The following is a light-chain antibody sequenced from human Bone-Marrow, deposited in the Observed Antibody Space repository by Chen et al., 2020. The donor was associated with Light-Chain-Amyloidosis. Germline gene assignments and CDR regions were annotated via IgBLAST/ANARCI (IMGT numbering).Light chain of an antibody. V-gene: IGLV3-21*02. Sequence: SYVLTQPSSLSVAPGQTATIACGGNNIGSTSVHWYQQTPGQAPLLVVYDDSDRHPGIPERLSGSNSGNTATLTISRVEAGDEADYYCQVWDRSSDRPVFGGGTKLTVL. CDR2: DDS. CDR3: QVWDRSSDRPV. CDR1: NIGSTS. J-gene: IGLJ3*02.